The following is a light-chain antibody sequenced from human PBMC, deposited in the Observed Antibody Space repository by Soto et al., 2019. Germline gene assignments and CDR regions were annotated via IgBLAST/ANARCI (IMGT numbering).Light chain of an antibody. CDR2: GAS. CDR1: QRVSSSY. Sequence: EIVLTQSPGTLSLSPGERATLSCRASQRVSSSYLAWYQQKPGQAPRLLIYGASSRATGIPDRFSGSGSGTDFTITISRLEPEDFAVYYCQQYGSSPPTFGPGTKVDIK. V-gene: IGKV3-20*01. J-gene: IGKJ3*01. CDR3: QQYGSSPPT.